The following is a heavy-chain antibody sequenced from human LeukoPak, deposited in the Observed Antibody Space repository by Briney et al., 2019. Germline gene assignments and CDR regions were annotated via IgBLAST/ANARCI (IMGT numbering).Heavy chain of an antibody. J-gene: IGHJ6*03. D-gene: IGHD2-8*02. Sequence: PGGSLRLSCAASGFTFSSYAMSWVRQAPGKGLEWVSAISGSGGSTYYADSVKGRFTISRDNSKNTLYLQMNSLRAEDTAVCYCAKAGGYYYYFYMDVWAKGPRSPSP. CDR3: AKAGGYYYYFYMDV. CDR1: GFTFSSYA. CDR2: ISGSGGST. V-gene: IGHV3-23*01.